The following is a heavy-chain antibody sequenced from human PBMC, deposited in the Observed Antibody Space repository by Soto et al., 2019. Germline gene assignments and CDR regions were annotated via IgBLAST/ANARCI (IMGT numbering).Heavy chain of an antibody. Sequence: QVQLVQSGAEVKKPGSSVKVSCKASGGTFSSYAISWVRQARGQGLEWMGGIIHIFGTTNYAEKFQGRVTITADESTSTVYMGLSRLRSEDTAVYYAARDDYYEGSGYPERAFDIWGQGTMVTVSS. CDR3: ARDDYYEGSGYPERAFDI. CDR2: IIHIFGTT. CDR1: GGTFSSYA. J-gene: IGHJ3*02. V-gene: IGHV1-69*12. D-gene: IGHD3-22*01.